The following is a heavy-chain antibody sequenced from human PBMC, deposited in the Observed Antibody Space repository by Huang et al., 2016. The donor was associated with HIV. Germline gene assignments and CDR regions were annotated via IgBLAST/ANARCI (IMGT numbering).Heavy chain of an antibody. CDR1: GDFISSTNYY. J-gene: IGHJ4*02. CDR3: ASQHIGAAATWF. D-gene: IGHD6-13*01. V-gene: IGHV4-39*01. CDR2: VYQSGST. Sequence: VSGDFISSTNYYWGWIRQSPGKGLEWVGSVYQSGSTNYNPSLKSRVTLSVDTSRNQFSLRWNSGTAADTAVYYGASQHIGAAATWFWGRGTQVAVSS.